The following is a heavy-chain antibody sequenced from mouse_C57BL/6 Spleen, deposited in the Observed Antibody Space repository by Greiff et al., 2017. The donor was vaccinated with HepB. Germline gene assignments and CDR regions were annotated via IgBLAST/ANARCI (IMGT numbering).Heavy chain of an antibody. V-gene: IGHV1-74*01. J-gene: IGHJ2*01. D-gene: IGHD1-1*01. CDR1: GYTFTSYW. Sequence: QVQLQQPGAELVKPGASVKVSCKASGYTFTSYWMHWVKQRPGQGLEWIGRIHPSDSDTNYNQKFKGKATLTVDKSSSPAYMQLSILTSEDSAVYYCAIEIIDYYGSSSDYWGQGTTLTVSS. CDR2: IHPSDSDT. CDR3: AIEIIDYYGSSSDY.